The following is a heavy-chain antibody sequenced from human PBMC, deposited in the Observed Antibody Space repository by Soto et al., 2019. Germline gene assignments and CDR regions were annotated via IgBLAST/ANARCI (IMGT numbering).Heavy chain of an antibody. D-gene: IGHD5-12*01. J-gene: IGHJ5*02. V-gene: IGHV1-69*02. CDR1: GGTFSSYT. CDR2: IIPILGIA. Sequence: QVPLVQSGAEVKKPGSSVKVSCKASGGTFSSYTISWVRQAPGQGLEWMGRIIPILGIANYAQKFQGRVTITADKSTSTAYMELSSLRSEDTAVYYCARGGYENWFDPWGQGTLVTVSS. CDR3: ARGGYENWFDP.